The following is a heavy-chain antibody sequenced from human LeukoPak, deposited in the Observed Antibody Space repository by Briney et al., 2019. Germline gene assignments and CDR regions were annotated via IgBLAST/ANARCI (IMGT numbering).Heavy chain of an antibody. J-gene: IGHJ4*02. Sequence: PGGSLRLSRAASGFTFSSYSMNWVRQAPGKGLEWVSSISSSSCSIYYADSVKGRFTFSRDNAKNSLYLQMNSLRAEDTAVYYCARANPPGISFFDYWGQGTLVTVSS. CDR2: ISSSSCSI. V-gene: IGHV3-21*01. D-gene: IGHD2-15*01. CDR3: ARANPPGISFFDY. CDR1: GFTFSSYS.